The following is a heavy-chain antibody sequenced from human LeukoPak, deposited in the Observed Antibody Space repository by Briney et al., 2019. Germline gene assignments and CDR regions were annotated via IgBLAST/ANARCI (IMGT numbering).Heavy chain of an antibody. CDR2: ISYDGTNK. J-gene: IGHJ4*02. D-gene: IGHD4-11*01. CDR3: ARDRTPNWSAYSNPTFHY. Sequence: GRSLRLACAAAGFTFSTYAIRSVRQAPGKGLEWVAVISYDGTNKNYADSVKGRFTISRDNSKNTLYLQLNSLRAEDTAVYYCARDRTPNWSAYSNPTFHYWGQGTLVTVSS. CDR1: GFTFSTYA. V-gene: IGHV3-30*07.